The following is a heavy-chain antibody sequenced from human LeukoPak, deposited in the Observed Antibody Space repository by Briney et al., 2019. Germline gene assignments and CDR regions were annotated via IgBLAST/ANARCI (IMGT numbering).Heavy chain of an antibody. CDR2: IYYSGST. Sequence: PSETLSLTCTVSGGSISSSSYSWGWIRQPPGKGLEWIGSIYYSGSTYYNPSLKSRVTISVDTSKNQFSLKLSSVTAADTAVYYCANPLRGGYPTRDDAFDIWGQGTMVTVSS. CDR1: GGSISSSSYS. V-gene: IGHV4-39*01. D-gene: IGHD3-22*01. CDR3: ANPLRGGYPTRDDAFDI. J-gene: IGHJ3*02.